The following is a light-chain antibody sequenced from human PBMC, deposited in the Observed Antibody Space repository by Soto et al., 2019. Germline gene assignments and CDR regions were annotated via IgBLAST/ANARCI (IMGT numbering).Light chain of an antibody. CDR3: SSYTSSSALEGV. Sequence: QSALTQPASVSGSPGQSITISCTGTRSDVGGYNYVAWYQQHPGKAPKLMIYEVSNRPSGVSNRVSGSKSGNTASLTISGLQAEEEADYYCSSYTSSSALEGVFGGGTKLTVL. CDR2: EVS. J-gene: IGLJ2*01. V-gene: IGLV2-14*01. CDR1: RSDVGGYNY.